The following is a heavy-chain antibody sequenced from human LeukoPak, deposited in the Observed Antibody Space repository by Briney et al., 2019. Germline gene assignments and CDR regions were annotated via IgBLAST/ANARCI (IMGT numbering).Heavy chain of an antibody. CDR2: ISSSSSTI. Sequence: GGSLRLSCAASGFTFSSYSMNWVRQAPGKGLEWVSYISSSSSTIYYADSVKGRFTISRDNAKNSLYLQTNSLRAEDTAVYYCARDRYSGGGRYFDYWGQGTLDTVSS. CDR1: GFTFSSYS. D-gene: IGHD2-15*01. J-gene: IGHJ4*02. CDR3: ARDRYSGGGRYFDY. V-gene: IGHV3-48*01.